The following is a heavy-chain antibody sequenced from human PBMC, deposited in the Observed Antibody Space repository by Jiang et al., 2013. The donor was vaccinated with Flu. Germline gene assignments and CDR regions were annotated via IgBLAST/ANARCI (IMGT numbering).Heavy chain of an antibody. Sequence: GSGLVKPSETLSLTCTVSGGSISSSSYYWGWIRQPPGKGLEWIGSIYYSGSTYYNPSLKSRVTISVDTSKNQFSLKLSSVTAADTAVYYCARIRKGITIFGVVITFDYWGQGTLVTVSS. J-gene: IGHJ4*02. D-gene: IGHD3-3*01. CDR1: GGSISSSSYY. V-gene: IGHV4-39*07. CDR2: IYYSGST. CDR3: ARIRKGITIFGVVITFDY.